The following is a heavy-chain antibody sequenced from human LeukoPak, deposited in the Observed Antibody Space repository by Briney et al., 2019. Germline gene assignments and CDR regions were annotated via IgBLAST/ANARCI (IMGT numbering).Heavy chain of an antibody. J-gene: IGHJ2*01. D-gene: IGHD3-10*01. CDR1: GGSISPYY. CDR2: FFYSGST. V-gene: IGHV4-59*01. CDR3: ARDRDEGFDL. Sequence: KPSETLSLTCTVSGGSISPYYWSWIRQPPGKGLEWIGYFFYSGSTNYNPSLKSRVIIAVDTSKNQISLKLSSVTAADTAVYYCARDRDEGFDLWGRGTLVTVSS.